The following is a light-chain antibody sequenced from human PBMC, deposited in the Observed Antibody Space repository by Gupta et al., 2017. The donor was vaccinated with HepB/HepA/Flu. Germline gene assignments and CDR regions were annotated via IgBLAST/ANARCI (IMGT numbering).Light chain of an antibody. CDR1: QSVSSY. CDR2: DAS. CDR3: QHRSNWPLT. V-gene: IGKV3-11*01. J-gene: IGKJ4*01. Sequence: EIVLTQSQATLSLSPGERATLSCRASQSVSSYLAWYQQKPGQAPRLLIYDASNRAAGIPARFSGSGSGTDFTLTISSLEPEDFAFYYCQHRSNWPLTFGGGTKVEIK.